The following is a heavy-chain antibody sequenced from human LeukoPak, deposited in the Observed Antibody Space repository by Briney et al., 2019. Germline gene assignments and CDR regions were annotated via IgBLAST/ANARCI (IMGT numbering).Heavy chain of an antibody. CDR2: MNPNSGNT. D-gene: IGHD3-3*01. J-gene: IGHJ6*03. CDR1: GYTFTSYD. CDR3: AGVGTYYDFWSGYYNYYYYYMAV. Sequence: ASLKVSCKASGYTFTSYDINWVRQATGQGLEWMGWMNPNSGNTGYAQKFQGRVTMTRNTSISTAYMELSSLRSEDTAVYYCAGVGTYYDFWSGYYNYYYYYMAVWGKGTTVTVSS. V-gene: IGHV1-8*01.